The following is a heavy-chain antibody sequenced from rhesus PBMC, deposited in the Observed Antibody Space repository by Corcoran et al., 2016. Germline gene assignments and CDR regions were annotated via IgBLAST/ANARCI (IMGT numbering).Heavy chain of an antibody. CDR1: GGSISDDYY. Sequence: QLQLQESGPGLVKPSETLSVTCAVSGGSISDDYYWSWIRQPPGKGLGWIGYIYGSGGGTNYNPSRKNRVTSSIDTSKNHFVLKLSSVTAADTAVYYCARDGYGYDFDYWGQGVLVTVSS. D-gene: IGHD3-9*01. J-gene: IGHJ4*01. CDR3: ARDGYGYDFDY. V-gene: IGHV4-106*01. CDR2: IYGSGGGT.